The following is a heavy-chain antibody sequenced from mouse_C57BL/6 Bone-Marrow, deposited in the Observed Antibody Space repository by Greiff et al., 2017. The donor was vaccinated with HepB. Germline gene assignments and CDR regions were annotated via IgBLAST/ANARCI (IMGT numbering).Heavy chain of an antibody. D-gene: IGHD1-1*01. Sequence: QVQLKQPGTELVKPGASVKLSCKASGYTFTSYWMHWVKQRPGQGLEWIGNINPSNGGTNYNEKFKSKATLTVDKSSSTAYMQLSSLTSEDSAVYYCARSILRVPYFDYWGQGTTLTVSS. V-gene: IGHV1-53*01. J-gene: IGHJ2*01. CDR3: ARSILRVPYFDY. CDR1: GYTFTSYW. CDR2: INPSNGGT.